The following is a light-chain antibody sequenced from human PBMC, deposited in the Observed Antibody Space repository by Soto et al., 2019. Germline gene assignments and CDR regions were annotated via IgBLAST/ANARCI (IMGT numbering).Light chain of an antibody. CDR3: AAWDDSLNGYV. CDR2: NNN. V-gene: IGLV1-44*01. J-gene: IGLJ1*01. Sequence: QAVVTQPPSASGTPGQRVTISCSGGSSNIGTNAVNCYQQLPGTAPKLLIYNNNQRPSGVPDRFSGSKSGTSASLAISGLQSEDEADYYCAAWDDSLNGYVFGTGTKLTVL. CDR1: SSNIGTNA.